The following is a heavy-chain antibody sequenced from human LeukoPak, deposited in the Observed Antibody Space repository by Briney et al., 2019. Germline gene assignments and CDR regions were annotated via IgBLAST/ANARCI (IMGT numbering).Heavy chain of an antibody. CDR1: GFTFSSYG. CDR2: ISYDGSNK. V-gene: IGHV3-30*03. CDR3: ARGKGYYQT. D-gene: IGHD3-3*01. J-gene: IGHJ4*02. Sequence: GGSLRLSCAASGFTFSSYGMHWVRQAPGKGLEWVAVISYDGSNKYYADSVKGRFTISRDNSKNTLYLQMNSLRAEDTAVYYCARGKGYYQTWGQGTLVTVSS.